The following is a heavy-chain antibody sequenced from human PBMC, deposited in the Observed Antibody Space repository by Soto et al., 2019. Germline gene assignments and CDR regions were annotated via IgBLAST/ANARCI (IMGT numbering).Heavy chain of an antibody. Sequence: QVQLVQSGAEVKKPGSSVKVSCKASGGTFSSYTISWVRQAPGQGLEWMGRIIPILGTANYAQKFQGRVTITADKSTSTAYMELSSLRSEDTAVYYCAGGYGDYESYYYYYYMDVWGKGTTVTVSS. CDR1: GGTFSSYT. J-gene: IGHJ6*03. D-gene: IGHD4-17*01. CDR2: IIPILGTA. CDR3: AGGYGDYESYYYYYYMDV. V-gene: IGHV1-69*08.